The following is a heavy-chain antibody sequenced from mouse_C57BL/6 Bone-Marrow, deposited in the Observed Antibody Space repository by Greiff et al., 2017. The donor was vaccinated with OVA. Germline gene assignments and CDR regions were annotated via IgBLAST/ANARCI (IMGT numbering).Heavy chain of an antibody. CDR2: IHPNSGST. J-gene: IGHJ2*01. D-gene: IGHD2-2*01. CDR1: GYTFTSYW. CDR3: ASLWLRRGGYYFDY. V-gene: IGHV1-64*01. Sequence: QVQLQQPGAELVKPGASVKLSCKASGYTFTSYWMHWVKQRPGQGLEWIGMIHPNSGSTNYNEKFTSKATLTVDKSSSTAYMQLSSLTSEDSAVYYCASLWLRRGGYYFDYWGQGTTLTVSS.